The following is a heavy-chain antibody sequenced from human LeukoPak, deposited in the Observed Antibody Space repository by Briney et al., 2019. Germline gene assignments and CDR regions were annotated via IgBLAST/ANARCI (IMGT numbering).Heavy chain of an antibody. CDR1: GGTFSSYA. CDR3: ARDSTVVTPLDY. Sequence: SVKVSCKASGGTFSSYAISWVRQAPGQGLEWMGGIIPIFGTANYAQKFQGRVTITADESTSTAYMELSSMRSEDTAVYYCARDSTVVTPLDYWGQGTLVTVSS. V-gene: IGHV1-69*13. CDR2: IIPIFGTA. J-gene: IGHJ4*02. D-gene: IGHD4-23*01.